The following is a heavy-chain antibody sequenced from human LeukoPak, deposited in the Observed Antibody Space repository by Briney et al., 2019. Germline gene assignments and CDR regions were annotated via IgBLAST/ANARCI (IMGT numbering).Heavy chain of an antibody. CDR2: IYYTGST. J-gene: IGHJ4*02. CDR3: ARGSRTIFGLIMTDS. Sequence: SETLSLTCTVSGDSISGYYWKWIRQPPGKGLEWIGYIYYTGSTNYSPSLNSRVNISIDTYKNQFSLELSSVTAADTAVYYCARGSRTIFGLIMTDSWGQGTLVTVSS. D-gene: IGHD3/OR15-3a*01. CDR1: GDSISGYY. V-gene: IGHV4-59*01.